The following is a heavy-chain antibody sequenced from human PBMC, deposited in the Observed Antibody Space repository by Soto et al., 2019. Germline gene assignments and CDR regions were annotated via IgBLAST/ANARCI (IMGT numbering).Heavy chain of an antibody. Sequence: QVQLQESGPGLVKPSETLSLTCTVSGGSISGGIYYWSWVRQSPGKGLEWIGYIFHSGSTFYNPSLGSRVTRSVDTSKNQFSLRLSSVTAADTAVYYCARAIIPLTTDWYFDLWGRGTLVTVSS. D-gene: IGHD4-17*01. CDR1: GGSISGGIYY. CDR2: IFHSGST. CDR3: ARAIIPLTTDWYFDL. J-gene: IGHJ2*01. V-gene: IGHV4-30-4*01.